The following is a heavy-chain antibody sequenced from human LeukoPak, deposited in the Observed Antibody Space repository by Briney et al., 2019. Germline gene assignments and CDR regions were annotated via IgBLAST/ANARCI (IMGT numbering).Heavy chain of an antibody. J-gene: IGHJ4*02. D-gene: IGHD3-9*01. Sequence: GGSLRLSCAASGFTVSSNYMSWVRQAPGKGLEWVSVIYSGGSTYYADSVKGRFTISRDNFKNTLYLQMNSLRAEDTAVYYCAGVGYDILTGTFDYWGQGTLVTVSS. CDR2: IYSGGST. CDR3: AGVGYDILTGTFDY. V-gene: IGHV3-53*01. CDR1: GFTVSSNY.